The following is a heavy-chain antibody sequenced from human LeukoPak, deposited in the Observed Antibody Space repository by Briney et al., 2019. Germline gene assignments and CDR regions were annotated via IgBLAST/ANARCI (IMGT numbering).Heavy chain of an antibody. Sequence: GGSLRLSCVASGFTFSNYAMSWVRQAPGKGLEWVSAISGSGGSTYYADSVKGRFTISRDNSKNTLYLQMNSLRAEDTAVYYCAKSYLSSGSSLASDYWGQGTLVTVSS. CDR2: ISGSGGST. V-gene: IGHV3-23*01. D-gene: IGHD1-26*01. CDR3: AKSYLSSGSSLASDY. J-gene: IGHJ4*02. CDR1: GFTFSNYA.